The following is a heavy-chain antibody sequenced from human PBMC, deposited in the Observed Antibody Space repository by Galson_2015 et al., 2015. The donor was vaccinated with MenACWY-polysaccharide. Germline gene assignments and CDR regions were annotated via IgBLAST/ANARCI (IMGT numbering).Heavy chain of an antibody. V-gene: IGHV3-30*18. D-gene: IGHD3-10*01. CDR3: AKDRPLRGLSVFYYGMDV. CDR2: ISYDGSNK. Sequence: SLRLSCAVSGFISSDYAIHWVRQAPGKGLEWLAVISYDGSNKYYLESVKGRFTISRDNSKDMVYLHMNSLRGEDTAVYFCAKDRPLRGLSVFYYGMDVWGRGTTVIVSS. CDR1: GFISSDYA. J-gene: IGHJ6*02.